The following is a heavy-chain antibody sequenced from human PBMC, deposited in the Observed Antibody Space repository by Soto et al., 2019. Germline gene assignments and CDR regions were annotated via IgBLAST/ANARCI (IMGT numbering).Heavy chain of an antibody. D-gene: IGHD6-19*01. CDR2: IRDDGSNK. CDR3: AKGASGFSGWRHYYYYMDV. Sequence: GGSLRLSCAAPGFTFSSYGMHWVRQAPGKGLEWVAAIRDDGSNKYYADSVKGRFTISRDNSKNTLYLQMNSLRAEDTAIYYCAKGASGFSGWRHYYYYMDVWGKGTTVTVSS. J-gene: IGHJ6*03. CDR1: GFTFSSYG. V-gene: IGHV3-30*18.